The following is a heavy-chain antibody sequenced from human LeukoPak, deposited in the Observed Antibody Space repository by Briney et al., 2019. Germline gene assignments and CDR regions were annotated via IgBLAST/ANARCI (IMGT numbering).Heavy chain of an antibody. CDR2: ICHIAST. V-gene: IGHV4-4*02. J-gene: IGHJ4*02. CDR1: GGSLSIGNG. D-gene: IGHD5-12*01. Sequence: SGALSLTCAVSGGSLSIGNGWSWVRPPPGRGLDGIGEICHIASTNSHHSLKRRGTISVDKAKNHFSLKLTSVTAAVTAVYYCARGYSGYYGYWGQGTLVTVSS. CDR3: ARGYSGYYGY.